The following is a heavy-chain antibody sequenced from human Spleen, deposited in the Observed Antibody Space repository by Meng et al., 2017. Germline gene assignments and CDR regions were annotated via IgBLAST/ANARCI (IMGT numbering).Heavy chain of an antibody. V-gene: IGHV3-53*01. CDR3: AKDSSGSRAYDAFDI. J-gene: IGHJ3*02. Sequence: GESLKISCAASGFSVSHNYMSWVRQAPGKGLEWVSVIYSGGNTYYADSVKGRFTISRDNSKNTVFLQINSLRAEDTAVYYCAKDSSGSRAYDAFDIWGQGTMVTVSS. D-gene: IGHD1-26*01. CDR1: GFSVSHNY. CDR2: IYSGGNT.